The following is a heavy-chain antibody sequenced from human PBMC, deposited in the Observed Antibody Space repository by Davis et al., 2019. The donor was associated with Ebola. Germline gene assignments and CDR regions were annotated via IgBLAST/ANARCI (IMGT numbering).Heavy chain of an antibody. J-gene: IGHJ6*02. D-gene: IGHD1-26*01. CDR3: ARAIAGSGSYLDYYYYYGMDV. Sequence: ASVNVSCKASVGTFSSYTISWVRQPPGQGLEWMGRINPNSGGTNYAQKLQGRVTMTTDTSTSTAYMELRSLRSDDTAVYYCARAIAGSGSYLDYYYYYGMDVWGQGTTVTVSS. CDR1: VGTFSSYT. CDR2: INPNSGGT. V-gene: IGHV1-18*01.